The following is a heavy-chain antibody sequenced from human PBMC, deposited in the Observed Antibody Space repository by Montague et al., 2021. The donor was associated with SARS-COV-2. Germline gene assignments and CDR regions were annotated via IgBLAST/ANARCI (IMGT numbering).Heavy chain of an antibody. Sequence: SETLSLTCAVYGASFSGYYWSWTRLHPGQGLEWNGVINLSGSTNFNPSLKSRLTISVDTSKSQFSLKVSPVTAADTAWYFCARAPDHDILAGDLTEGFDCWGQGTLVTVSS. CDR1: GASFSGYY. J-gene: IGHJ4*02. CDR3: ARAPDHDILAGDLTEGFDC. V-gene: IGHV4-34*01. CDR2: INLSGST. D-gene: IGHD3-9*01.